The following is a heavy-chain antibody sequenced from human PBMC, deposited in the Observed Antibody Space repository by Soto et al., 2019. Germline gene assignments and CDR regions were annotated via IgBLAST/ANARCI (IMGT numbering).Heavy chain of an antibody. V-gene: IGHV4-59*05. CDR3: ARQVSLLVPAATNWFDP. CDR2: IYYSGST. D-gene: IGHD2-2*01. CDR1: GGSICSYY. J-gene: IGHJ5*02. Sequence: SETLSLTCTVSGGSICSYYWSWIRQPPGKGLEWIGSIYYSGSTYHNPSLKSRVTISVDTSKSQFSLRLSSVTAADTAVYYCARQVSLLVPAATNWFDPWGQGTLVTVSS.